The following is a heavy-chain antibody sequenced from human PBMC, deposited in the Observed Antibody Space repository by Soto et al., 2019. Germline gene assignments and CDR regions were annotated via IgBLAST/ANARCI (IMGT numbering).Heavy chain of an antibody. CDR1: GGSISPYF. V-gene: IGHV4-59*01. CDR3: ARGGYYGWGTPIKYFDL. CDR2: IFYSGST. J-gene: IGHJ2*01. D-gene: IGHD3-10*01. Sequence: SETLSLTCTFSGGSISPYFWSLIRQPPGKGLEWIGYIFYSGSTNYNPSLTSRVTISVDTSKNQFSLKLSSVTAADTAVYYCARGGYYGWGTPIKYFDLWGRGTLVTVSS.